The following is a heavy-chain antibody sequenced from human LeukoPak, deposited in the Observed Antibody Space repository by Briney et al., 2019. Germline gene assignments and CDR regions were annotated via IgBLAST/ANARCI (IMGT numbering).Heavy chain of an antibody. CDR2: ISYDGSNK. CDR1: GFTFSSYG. D-gene: IGHD3-10*01. J-gene: IGHJ4*02. CDR3: ASSTNYYGGLYYFDY. V-gene: IGHV3-30*03. Sequence: GRSLRLSCAASGFTFSSYGMHWVRQAPGKGLEWVAVISYDGSNKYYADSVKGRFTISRDNSKNTLYLQMNSLRAEDTAVYSCASSTNYYGGLYYFDYWGQGTLVTVSS.